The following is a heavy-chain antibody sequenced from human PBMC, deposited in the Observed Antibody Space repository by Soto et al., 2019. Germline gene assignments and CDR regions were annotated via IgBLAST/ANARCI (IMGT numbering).Heavy chain of an antibody. V-gene: IGHV1-69*08. CDR2: IIPILGIA. Sequence: QVQLVQSGAEVKKPGSSVKVSCKASGGTFSSYTISWVRQAPGQGLEWMGRIIPILGIANYAQKFQCRVTITANKTTSTAYMGLSSLRSEDTAVYYCARDAWGYGERGFDYWGQGTLVTVSS. CDR1: GGTFSSYT. CDR3: ARDAWGYGERGFDY. D-gene: IGHD4-17*01. J-gene: IGHJ4*02.